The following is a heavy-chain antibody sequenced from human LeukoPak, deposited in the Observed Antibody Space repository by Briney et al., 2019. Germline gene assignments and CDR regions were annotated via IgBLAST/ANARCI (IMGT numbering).Heavy chain of an antibody. Sequence: SETLSLTCTVSGGSVSSGSYYWGWIRQPPGKGLEWIGSIYYTGSTYYNPSLKSRVTISVDTSKNQFSLKLGSVTAADTAVYYCARAVGATQNVDYWGQGTLVTVSS. D-gene: IGHD1-26*01. CDR3: ARAVGATQNVDY. J-gene: IGHJ4*02. V-gene: IGHV4-39*01. CDR1: GGSVSSGSYY. CDR2: IYYTGST.